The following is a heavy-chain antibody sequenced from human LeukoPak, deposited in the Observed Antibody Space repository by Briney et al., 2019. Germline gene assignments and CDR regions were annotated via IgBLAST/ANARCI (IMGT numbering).Heavy chain of an antibody. Sequence: GGSLRLSCAAYGFTFSSYWMNWVRQAPGKGLEWVAKIKQDGSEKHYVDSVKGRFTISRDNASNSLYLRINSLRDGDTAVYYCARGGYSGYDLDYWGQGTLVTVSS. D-gene: IGHD5-12*01. CDR3: ARGGYSGYDLDY. J-gene: IGHJ4*02. CDR1: GFTFSSYW. V-gene: IGHV3-7*03. CDR2: IKQDGSEK.